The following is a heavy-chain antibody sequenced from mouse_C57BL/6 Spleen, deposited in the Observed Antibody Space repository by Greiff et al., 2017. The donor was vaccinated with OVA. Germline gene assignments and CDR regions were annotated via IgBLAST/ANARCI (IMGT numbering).Heavy chain of an antibody. J-gene: IGHJ1*01. V-gene: IGHV7-1*02. Sequence: EVKLMESGGGLVQPGGSLRLSCATSGFTFSDFYMEWVRQPPGKRLAWIAASRNKANDYTTEYSASVKGRFIVSRDTSQSILYLQMNALRAEDTAIYYCARDYYGSSYWYFDVWGAGTTVTVSS. CDR1: GFTFSDFY. D-gene: IGHD1-1*01. CDR3: ARDYYGSSYWYFDV. CDR2: SRNKANDYTT.